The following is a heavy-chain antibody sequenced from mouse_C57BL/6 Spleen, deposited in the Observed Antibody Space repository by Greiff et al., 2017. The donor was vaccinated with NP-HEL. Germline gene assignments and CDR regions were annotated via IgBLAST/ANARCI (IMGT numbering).Heavy chain of an antibody. J-gene: IGHJ1*03. CDR3: ARRAYGSSYNFYWYFDV. CDR1: GFTFSDYG. Sequence: EVMLVESGGGLVKPGGSLKLSCAASGFTFSDYGMHWVRQAPEKGLEWVAYISSGSSTIYYADTVKGRFTISRDNDKNTLFLQMTSLRSEDTAMYYCARRAYGSSYNFYWYFDVWGTGTTVTVSS. D-gene: IGHD1-1*01. CDR2: ISSGSSTI. V-gene: IGHV5-17*01.